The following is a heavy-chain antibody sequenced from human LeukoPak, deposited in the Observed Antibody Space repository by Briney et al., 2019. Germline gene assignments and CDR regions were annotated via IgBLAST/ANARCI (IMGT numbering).Heavy chain of an antibody. Sequence: TGGSLRLSCAASGFSFSNYWMTGARQAPGKGLEWVANTNQDGSQKNYLDSVRGRFTISRDNAKSSLYLQMNSLRVDDTAVYFCLGSASYTHWGQGTLVTVSS. D-gene: IGHD3-10*01. CDR2: TNQDGSQK. V-gene: IGHV3-7*01. CDR1: GFSFSNYW. CDR3: LGSASYTH. J-gene: IGHJ4*02.